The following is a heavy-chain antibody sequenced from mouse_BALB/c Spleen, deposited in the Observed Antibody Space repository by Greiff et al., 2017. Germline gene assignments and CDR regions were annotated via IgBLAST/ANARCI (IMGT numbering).Heavy chain of an antibody. Sequence: EVNLVESGAELVKPGASVKLSCTASGFNIKDTYMHWVKQRPEQGLEWIGRIDPANGNTKYDPKFQGKATITADTSSNTAYLQLSSLTSEDTAVYYCARGWDYFDYWGQGTTLTVSS. J-gene: IGHJ2*01. CDR3: ARGWDYFDY. CDR1: GFNIKDTY. CDR2: IDPANGNT. V-gene: IGHV14-3*02. D-gene: IGHD3-3*01.